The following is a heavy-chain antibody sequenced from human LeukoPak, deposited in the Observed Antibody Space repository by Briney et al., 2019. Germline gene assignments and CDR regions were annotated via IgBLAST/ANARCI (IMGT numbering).Heavy chain of an antibody. CDR1: DGSINYYY. D-gene: IGHD6-13*01. Sequence: SETLSLTCTVSDGSINYYYWNRIRQPPGKGLEWIGYIYYSGSTNYNPSLKSRVTISVDTPKNQFSLKLASVNAADTAVYYCAGIKAAGIAYYYGLDVWGQGTTVTVSS. J-gene: IGHJ6*02. CDR2: IYYSGST. CDR3: AGIKAAGIAYYYGLDV. V-gene: IGHV4-59*01.